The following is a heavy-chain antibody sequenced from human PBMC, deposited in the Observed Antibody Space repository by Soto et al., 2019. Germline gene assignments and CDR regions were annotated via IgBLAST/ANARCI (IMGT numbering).Heavy chain of an antibody. CDR3: ARVAYYYDSSCFDF. D-gene: IGHD3-22*01. J-gene: IGHJ4*02. Sequence: TLSLTCTVSGDSISSGGFHWSWIRQHPERGLEWIGYIYYSGSTYTNPSLKSRVAISVDTSKNQFSLRLSSVTAADTAVYYCARVAYYYDSSCFDFWGPGTLVTVSS. CDR2: IYYSGST. CDR1: GDSISSGGFH. V-gene: IGHV4-31*03.